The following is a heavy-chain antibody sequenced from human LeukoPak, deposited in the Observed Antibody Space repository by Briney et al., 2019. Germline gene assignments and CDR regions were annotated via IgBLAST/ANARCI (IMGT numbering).Heavy chain of an antibody. J-gene: IGHJ4*02. CDR1: GYTFTASY. CDR3: ARATTGGTLRISVAGPNFDY. V-gene: IGHV1-2*02. Sequence: GESLKVSCKASGYTFTASYIHWVRQAPGQGLEWMGWINPYSGGTNYAQRFQGRVSMTRDTSISTAYMELTRLRSDDSAVYYCARATTGGTLRISVAGPNFDYWGQGTLVTVSS. D-gene: IGHD6-19*01. CDR2: INPYSGGT.